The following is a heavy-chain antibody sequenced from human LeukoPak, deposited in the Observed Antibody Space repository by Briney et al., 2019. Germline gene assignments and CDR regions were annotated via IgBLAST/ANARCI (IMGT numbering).Heavy chain of an antibody. CDR3: TRDLGQWLLQGIFFDY. V-gene: IGHV1-2*04. J-gene: IGHJ4*02. CDR2: INLYSGGA. D-gene: IGHD5-12*01. Sequence: GASVKVSCKASGYTFTDYYMHWVRQAPGQGLEWMGCINLYSGGAHYAQKFQDWLSMTRDTSINTAYIELSSLRSDDTAVYYCTRDLGQWLLQGIFFDYWGQGTLVTVSS. CDR1: GYTFTDYY.